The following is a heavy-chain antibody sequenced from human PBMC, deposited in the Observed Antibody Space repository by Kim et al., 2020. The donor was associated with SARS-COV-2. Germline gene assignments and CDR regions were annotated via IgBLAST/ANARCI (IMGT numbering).Heavy chain of an antibody. V-gene: IGHV4-59*08. J-gene: IGHJ2*01. D-gene: IGHD3-22*01. CDR3: ARRMYYYDSSGYHWYFDL. Sequence: KLRVTISVDTSQNQFSLKLSSVTAADTAVYYCARRMYYYDSSGYHWYFDLWGRGTLVTVSS.